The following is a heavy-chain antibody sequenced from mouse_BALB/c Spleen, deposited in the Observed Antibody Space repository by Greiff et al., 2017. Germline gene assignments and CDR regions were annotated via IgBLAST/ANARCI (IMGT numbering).Heavy chain of an antibody. CDR3: ARHGTMDYFDY. CDR2: ISSGGGST. Sequence: EVMLVESGGGLVKPGGSLKLSCAASGFAFSSYDMSWVRQTPEKRLEWVAYISSGGGSTYYPDTVKGRFTISRDNAKNTLYLQMSSLKSEDTAMYYCARHGTMDYFDYWGQGTTLTVSS. V-gene: IGHV5-12-1*01. CDR1: GFAFSSYD. J-gene: IGHJ2*01. D-gene: IGHD1-1*02.